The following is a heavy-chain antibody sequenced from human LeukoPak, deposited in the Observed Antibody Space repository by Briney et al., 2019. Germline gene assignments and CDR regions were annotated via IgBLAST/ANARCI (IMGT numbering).Heavy chain of an antibody. CDR3: AREQVAVPGYDY. Sequence: GGSLRLSCAASGFTISSYWMSWVRQAPGKGLEWVANIKQDGSEKYYVDSVKGRFTIYRDNAKNSVYLQMNSLRAEDTAVYCCAREQVAVPGYDYWGQGTLVTVSS. CDR2: IKQDGSEK. J-gene: IGHJ4*02. CDR1: GFTISSYW. V-gene: IGHV3-7*04. D-gene: IGHD6-19*01.